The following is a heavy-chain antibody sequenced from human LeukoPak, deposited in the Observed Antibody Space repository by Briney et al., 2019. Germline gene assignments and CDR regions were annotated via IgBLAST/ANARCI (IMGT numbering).Heavy chain of an antibody. Sequence: SETLSLTCAVSGYSIKNGYYWNWIRQPPGKGLEWIGEINHRGSTNYNPSLKSRVTISVDTSKNQFSLKLSSVTAADTAVYYCARGRTTYDYVWGSYRPPDYWGQGTLVTVSS. CDR2: INHRGST. CDR1: GYSIKNGYY. D-gene: IGHD3-16*02. J-gene: IGHJ4*02. V-gene: IGHV4-34*01. CDR3: ARGRTTYDYVWGSYRPPDY.